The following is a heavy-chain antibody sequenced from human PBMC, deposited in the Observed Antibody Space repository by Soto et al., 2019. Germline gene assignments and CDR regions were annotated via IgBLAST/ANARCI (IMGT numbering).Heavy chain of an antibody. J-gene: IGHJ4*02. CDR1: GGTFSNYA. CDR2: ILPIYGST. CDR3: ARGAPFDNRGYPFDY. Sequence: QVRLVQSGAEVKEPGSSVTVSCKSSGGTFSNYAVNWARQAPGQGLEWMGGILPIYGSTNFAHKFQGSVTLTADESTSTAYMELKSLRSAHADVYYYARGAPFDNRGYPFDYWGQGILVTVSS. V-gene: IGHV1-69*01. D-gene: IGHD3-22*01.